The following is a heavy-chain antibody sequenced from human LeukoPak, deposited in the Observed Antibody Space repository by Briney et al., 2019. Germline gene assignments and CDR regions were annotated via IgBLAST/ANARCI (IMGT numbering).Heavy chain of an antibody. D-gene: IGHD3-16*02. CDR3: AKVGMGLGELSSPIDY. CDR1: GYTFTGYY. CDR2: INPNSGDT. Sequence: ASVKVSCKASGYTFTGYYMHWVRQAPGQGLEWMGWINPNSGDTNYAQKFQGRVTMTRDTSISTAYMELSRLRSDDTAVYYCAKVGMGLGELSSPIDYWGQGTLVTVSS. V-gene: IGHV1-2*02. J-gene: IGHJ4*02.